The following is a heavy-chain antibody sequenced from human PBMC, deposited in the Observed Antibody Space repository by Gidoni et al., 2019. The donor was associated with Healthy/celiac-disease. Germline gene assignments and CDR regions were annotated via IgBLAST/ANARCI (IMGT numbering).Heavy chain of an antibody. Sequence: QVQLVESGGGVVQPGRSLRLSCGASGFTFSSYGMHWVRQAPGKGLEWVAVISYDGSNKYYADSVKCRFTISRDNSKNTLYLQMNSLRAEDTAVYYCATTPGYSSSWYRSLDYWGQGTLVTVSS. V-gene: IGHV3-30*03. CDR3: ATTPGYSSSWYRSLDY. CDR1: GFTFSSYG. D-gene: IGHD6-13*01. J-gene: IGHJ4*02. CDR2: ISYDGSNK.